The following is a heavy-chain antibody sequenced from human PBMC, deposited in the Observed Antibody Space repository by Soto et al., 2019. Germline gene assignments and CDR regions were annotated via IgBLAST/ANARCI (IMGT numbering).Heavy chain of an antibody. CDR3: AKDIAAAGTGGGY. D-gene: IGHD6-13*01. CDR2: ISYDGSNK. Sequence: GSLILSCAASGFTFSSYGMHWVRQAPGKGLEWVAVISYDGSNKYYADSVKGRFTISRDNSKNTLYLQMNSLRAEDTAVYYCAKDIAAAGTGGGYWGQGTLVTVSS. CDR1: GFTFSSYG. V-gene: IGHV3-30*18. J-gene: IGHJ4*02.